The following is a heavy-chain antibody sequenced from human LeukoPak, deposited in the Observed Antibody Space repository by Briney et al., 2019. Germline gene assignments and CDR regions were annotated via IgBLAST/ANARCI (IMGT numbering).Heavy chain of an antibody. V-gene: IGHV4-4*07. D-gene: IGHD4-17*01. CDR2: IVPSGIT. Sequence: SETLSLTCTVSGASIRSYYWSWLRQPAGKGLEWIGRIVPSGITNYNPSLESRVTMSVDTSKNQFSLKLSSVTAADTAVYYCARHMSGDYEFDYWGQGTLVTVSS. CDR1: GASIRSYY. J-gene: IGHJ4*02. CDR3: ARHMSGDYEFDY.